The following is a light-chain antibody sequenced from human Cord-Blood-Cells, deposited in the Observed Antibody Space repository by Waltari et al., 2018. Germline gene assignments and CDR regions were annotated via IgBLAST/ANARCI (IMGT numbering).Light chain of an antibody. J-gene: IGKJ2*01. V-gene: IGKV1-5*03. CDR3: QQYNSYSYT. CDR2: TGS. CDR1: QSISSW. Sequence: DIQMTQSPSTLSASVGDRVTITCRASQSISSWLDWYQQKPGKAPKLLIYTGSSLESGVPSRFSGSGSGTEFTLTISSLQPDDFATYYCQQYNSYSYTFGQGTKLEIK.